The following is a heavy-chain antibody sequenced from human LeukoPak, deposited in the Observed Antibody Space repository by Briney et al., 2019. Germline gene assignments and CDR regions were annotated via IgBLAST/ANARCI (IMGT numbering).Heavy chain of an antibody. CDR3: ARDKMVVAATPYAFDI. J-gene: IGHJ3*02. D-gene: IGHD2-15*01. CDR2: IYHSGST. Sequence: SETLSLTCAVSGGSISSSNWWSWVRQPPGKGLEWIGEIYHSGSTNYNPSLKSRVTISVDKSKNQFSLKLSSVTAADTAVYYCARDKMVVAATPYAFDIWGQGTMVTVSS. CDR1: GGSISSSNW. V-gene: IGHV4-4*02.